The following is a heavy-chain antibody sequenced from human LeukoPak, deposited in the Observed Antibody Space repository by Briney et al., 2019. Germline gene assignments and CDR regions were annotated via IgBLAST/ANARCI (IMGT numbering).Heavy chain of an antibody. CDR3: ARPYCSGNKCYRLDY. Sequence: ASVKVSFKTSGYSFISYGLNWVRQAPGQGPEWIGWFNGYNGNTMSTQKFQGRIIMTADTSANTGYMELRSLTSDDTAVYFCARPYCSGNKCYRLDYWGQGTLGTVSS. J-gene: IGHJ4*02. CDR2: FNGYNGNT. CDR1: GYSFISYG. D-gene: IGHD2-2*01. V-gene: IGHV1-18*04.